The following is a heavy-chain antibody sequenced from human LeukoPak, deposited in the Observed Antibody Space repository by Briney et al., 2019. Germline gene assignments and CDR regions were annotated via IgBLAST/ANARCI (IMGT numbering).Heavy chain of an antibody. CDR1: GFTFSSYG. Sequence: GRSLRLSCAASGFTFSSYGMHWVRQAPGKGLEGVAVIWYDGSNKYYADSVKGRFTISRDNSNNTLYLQMNSLRAEDTAVYYCARDVGVGYYYDSSGYYWGDYWGQGTLVTVSS. CDR2: IWYDGSNK. V-gene: IGHV3-33*01. CDR3: ARDVGVGYYYDSSGYYWGDY. D-gene: IGHD3-22*01. J-gene: IGHJ4*02.